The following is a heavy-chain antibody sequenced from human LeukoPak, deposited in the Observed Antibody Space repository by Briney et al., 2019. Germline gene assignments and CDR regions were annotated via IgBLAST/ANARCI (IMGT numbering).Heavy chain of an antibody. CDR2: ISGSGGST. Sequence: GGSLRLSCAASGFTFSSYAMSWVRQAPGKGLEWVSAISGSGGSTYYADSVKGRFTISRDNSKNTLYLQMNSLRAEDTAVYYCAKAHISRAATGPPLGGMDVWGQGTSVTVSS. D-gene: IGHD1-1*01. V-gene: IGHV3-23*01. J-gene: IGHJ6*02. CDR3: AKAHISRAATGPPLGGMDV. CDR1: GFTFSSYA.